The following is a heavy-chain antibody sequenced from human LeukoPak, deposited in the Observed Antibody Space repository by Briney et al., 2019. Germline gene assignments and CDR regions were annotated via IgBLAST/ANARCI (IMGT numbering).Heavy chain of an antibody. CDR3: ARGDGVGDYGDYLDLGGLGFYYYGMDV. CDR2: IYCSGST. D-gene: IGHD4-17*01. CDR1: GGSISSYY. J-gene: IGHJ6*02. V-gene: IGHV4-59*01. Sequence: SETLSLTCTVSGGSISSYYWSWIRQPPGKGLEWIGYIYCSGSTNYNPSLKSRVTISVDTSKNQFSLKLSSVTAADTAVYYCARGDGVGDYGDYLDLGGLGFYYYGMDVWGQGTTVTVSS.